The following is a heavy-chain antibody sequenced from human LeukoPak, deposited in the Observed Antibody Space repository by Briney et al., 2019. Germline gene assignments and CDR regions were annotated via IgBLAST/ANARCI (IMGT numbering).Heavy chain of an antibody. D-gene: IGHD7-27*01. CDR1: GGSIGSYY. J-gene: IGHJ6*02. Sequence: SETLSLTCTVSGGSIGSYYWSWIRQPAGKGLEWIGRIYTSGSTNYNPSLKSRVTISVDKSKNQFSLKLTSVTAADTAVYYCARWRLTGDHEEYYYGMDVWGQGTTVTVSS. CDR3: ARWRLTGDHEEYYYGMDV. CDR2: IYTSGST. V-gene: IGHV4-4*07.